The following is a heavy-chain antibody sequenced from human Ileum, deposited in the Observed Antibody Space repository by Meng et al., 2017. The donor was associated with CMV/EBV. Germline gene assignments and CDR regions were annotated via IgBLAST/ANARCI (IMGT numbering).Heavy chain of an antibody. CDR3: VRGSVITGTTSGIDH. D-gene: IGHD1-7*01. CDR2: INPNSGVT. Sequence: ASVKVSCKASGYTFTDYYMHWVRQAPGQGLEWMGLINPNSGVTKYAQKFQGRVTMTRDTSITTDYMDPNSLRSNDTAVYSCVRGSVITGTTSGIDHWGQGTLVTVSS. J-gene: IGHJ4*02. V-gene: IGHV1-2*02. CDR1: GYTFTDYY.